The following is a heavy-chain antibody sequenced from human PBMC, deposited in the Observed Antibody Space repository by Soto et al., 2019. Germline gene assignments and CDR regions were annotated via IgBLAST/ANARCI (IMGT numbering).Heavy chain of an antibody. CDR1: GGSISSGGYY. V-gene: IGHV4-31*03. CDR3: AIDGDHDYGDYAGWFDP. Sequence: QVQLQESGPGLVKPSQTLSLTCTVSGGSISSGGYYWSWIRQHPGKGLEWIGYIYYSGSTYYNPSLKSRVTISVDTSKNQFSLKLSSVTAADTAVYYCAIDGDHDYGDYAGWFDPWGQGTLVTVSS. D-gene: IGHD4-17*01. CDR2: IYYSGST. J-gene: IGHJ5*02.